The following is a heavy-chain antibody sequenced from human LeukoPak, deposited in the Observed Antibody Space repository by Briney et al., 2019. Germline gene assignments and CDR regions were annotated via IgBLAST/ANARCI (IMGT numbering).Heavy chain of an antibody. V-gene: IGHV3-30*18. CDR1: GFAFSSYG. Sequence: GGSLRLSCAASGFAFSSYGMHWVRQAPGKGLEWVAVISYDGSNKYYADSVKGRFTISRDNSKNTLYLQMNSLRAEDTAVYYCAKDGLSVVYYYYGMEVWGQGTTVTVSS. D-gene: IGHD2-15*01. CDR2: ISYDGSNK. CDR3: AKDGLSVVYYYYGMEV. J-gene: IGHJ6*02.